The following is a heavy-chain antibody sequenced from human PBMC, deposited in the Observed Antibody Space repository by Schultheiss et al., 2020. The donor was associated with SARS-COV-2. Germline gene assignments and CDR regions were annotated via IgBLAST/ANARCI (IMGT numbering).Heavy chain of an antibody. CDR2: IYHSGST. Sequence: SETLSLTCAVSGYSISSGYYWGWIRQPPGKGLEWIGSIYHSGSTYYNPSLKSLVTISVDKSKNQFSLKLSSVTAADTAVYYCARLSIFHYYYYYGMDVWGQGTTVTVSS. CDR1: GYSISSGYY. J-gene: IGHJ6*02. V-gene: IGHV4-38-2*01. D-gene: IGHD2/OR15-2a*01. CDR3: ARLSIFHYYYYYGMDV.